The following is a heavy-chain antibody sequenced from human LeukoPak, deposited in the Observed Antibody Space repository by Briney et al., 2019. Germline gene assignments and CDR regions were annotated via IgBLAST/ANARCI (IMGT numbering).Heavy chain of an antibody. Sequence: GGSLRLSCAASGFTFSSYSMNWVRQAPGKGLEWVSSISSSSSYIYYADSVKGRFTISRDNAKNSLYLQMNSLRAEDTAVYYCAREQGPSEPDRWFDPWGQGTLVTVPS. CDR3: AREQGPSEPDRWFDP. J-gene: IGHJ5*02. CDR2: ISSSSSYI. CDR1: GFTFSSYS. V-gene: IGHV3-21*04. D-gene: IGHD1-14*01.